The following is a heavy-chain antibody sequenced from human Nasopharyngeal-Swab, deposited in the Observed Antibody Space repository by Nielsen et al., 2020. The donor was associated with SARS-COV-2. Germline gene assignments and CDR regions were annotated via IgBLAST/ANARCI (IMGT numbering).Heavy chain of an antibody. V-gene: IGHV4-34*01. D-gene: IGHD4-17*01. J-gene: IGHJ4*02. CDR3: ARGRRYGDLDY. CDR2: INHSGST. Sequence: WIRQPPGKGLEWIGEINHSGSTNYNPSLKSRVTISVDTSKNQFSLKLSSVTAADTAVYYCARGRRYGDLDYWGQGTLVTVSP.